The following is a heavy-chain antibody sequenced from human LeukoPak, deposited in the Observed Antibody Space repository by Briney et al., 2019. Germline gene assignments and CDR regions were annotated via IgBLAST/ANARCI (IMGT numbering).Heavy chain of an antibody. CDR2: MYHSGSS. J-gene: IGHJ4*02. D-gene: IGHD4-17*01. V-gene: IGHV4-38-2*01. Sequence: SETLSLTCDVSGYSISSGYYWAWIRQPPGKGLEWIGSMYHSGSSYYNPSLKSRITISVDTSKNQFSLKLSSVTAADTAVHYCAKVGAYGDYARHDYWGQGTLVTVSS. CDR1: GYSISSGYY. CDR3: AKVGAYGDYARHDY.